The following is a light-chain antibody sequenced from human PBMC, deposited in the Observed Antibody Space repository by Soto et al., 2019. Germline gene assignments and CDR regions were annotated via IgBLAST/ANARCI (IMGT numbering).Light chain of an antibody. V-gene: IGKV1-39*01. CDR1: QRISSY. J-gene: IGKJ4*01. CDR2: GAS. Sequence: DIQMTQSPSSLSASVGDRVTITCRASQRISSYLNWYQQKPGKAPKLLIYGASSLQSGVPPRFSGSGSGTDFTLTISSLQPEDFATYYCQQSYGIPLTFGGGTKV. CDR3: QQSYGIPLT.